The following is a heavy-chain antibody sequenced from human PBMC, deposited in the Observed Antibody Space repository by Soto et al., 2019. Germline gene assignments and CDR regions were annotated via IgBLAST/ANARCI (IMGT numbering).Heavy chain of an antibody. Sequence: ASVKVSCKASGNTFTSYGISWVRQAPGQRLEWMGWINAGNGNTKYSQKFQGRVTITRDTSASTAYMELSSLRSEDTAVYYCARSVVVPTAPDYWGQGTLVTVS. CDR1: GNTFTSYG. V-gene: IGHV1-3*01. J-gene: IGHJ4*02. CDR2: INAGNGNT. D-gene: IGHD2-2*01. CDR3: ARSVVVPTAPDY.